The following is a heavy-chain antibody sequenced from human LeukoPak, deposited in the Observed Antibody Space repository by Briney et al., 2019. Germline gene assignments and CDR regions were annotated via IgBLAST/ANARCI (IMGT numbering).Heavy chain of an antibody. CDR2: ISYDGSNK. Sequence: GGSLRLSCAASGFTFDDYAMHWVRQAPGRGLEWVAVISYDGSNKYYADSVKGRFTISRDNSKNTLYLQMNSLRAEDTAVYYCARPDRAYCSSTSCWGYFDYWGQGTLVAVSS. CDR3: ARPDRAYCSSTSCWGYFDY. V-gene: IGHV3-30-3*01. J-gene: IGHJ4*02. D-gene: IGHD2-2*01. CDR1: GFTFDDYA.